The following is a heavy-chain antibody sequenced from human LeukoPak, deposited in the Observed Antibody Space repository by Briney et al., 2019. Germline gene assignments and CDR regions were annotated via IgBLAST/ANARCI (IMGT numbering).Heavy chain of an antibody. V-gene: IGHV3-21*01. J-gene: IGHJ3*02. Sequence: GGSLRLSCAASGFSFSRYAMNWVRQAPGKGLGWVSSVGNASPYIYYADSVKGRFTFSRDSAKNSLYLQMNSLRDEDTAVYYCARGDVLQQRNDALDIWGQGTMVTVSS. CDR3: ARGDVLQQRNDALDI. CDR1: GFSFSRYA. CDR2: VGNASPYI. D-gene: IGHD1-1*01.